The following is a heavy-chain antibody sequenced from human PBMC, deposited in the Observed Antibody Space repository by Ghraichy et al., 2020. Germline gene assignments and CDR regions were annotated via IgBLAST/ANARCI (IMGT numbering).Heavy chain of an antibody. Sequence: SETLSLTCAVYGGSFSGYYWSWIRQPPGKGLEWIGEINHSGSTNYNPSLKSRVTISVDTSKNQFSLKLSSVTAADTAVYYCARGRTTTIFGVVIWGNWFDPWGQGTLVTVSS. D-gene: IGHD3-3*01. CDR2: INHSGST. CDR3: ARGRTTTIFGVVIWGNWFDP. J-gene: IGHJ5*02. CDR1: GGSFSGYY. V-gene: IGHV4-34*01.